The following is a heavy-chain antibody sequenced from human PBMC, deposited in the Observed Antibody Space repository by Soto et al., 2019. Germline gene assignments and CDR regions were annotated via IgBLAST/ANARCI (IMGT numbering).Heavy chain of an antibody. J-gene: IGHJ4*02. CDR1: GFTFSNYA. V-gene: IGHV3-23*01. Sequence: AGGSLRLSCVASGFTFSNYAMSWVRQAPGKGLEWVSGISDSGDSTYYADSVKGRFTISRDNSKNTLYLQMNSLGAEDTAVYYCAKQLGRVSRYNWNYGPGYWGQGTLVTVSS. CDR2: ISDSGDST. CDR3: AKQLGRVSRYNWNYGPGY. D-gene: IGHD1-7*01.